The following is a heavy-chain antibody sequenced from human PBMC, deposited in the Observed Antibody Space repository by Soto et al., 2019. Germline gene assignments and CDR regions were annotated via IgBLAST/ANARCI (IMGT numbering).Heavy chain of an antibody. Sequence: QVQLQESGPGLVKPSGTLSLTCAVSGVSISDIAWWSWVRQPPGKGLEWIGEISHSESTGYNPSLKSRGTISRDKPQNRLSLNLDSVAAADTDVYYCARNSGTTQGDWGQGTLVTVSS. CDR1: GVSISDIAW. D-gene: IGHD3-10*01. CDR3: ARNSGTTQGD. J-gene: IGHJ1*01. V-gene: IGHV4-4*02. CDR2: ISHSEST.